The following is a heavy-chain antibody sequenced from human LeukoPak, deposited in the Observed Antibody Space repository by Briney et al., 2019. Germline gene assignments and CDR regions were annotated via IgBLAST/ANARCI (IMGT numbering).Heavy chain of an antibody. J-gene: IGHJ6*03. CDR2: IYYSGST. Sequence: PSETLSLTCTVSGGSISSYYWSWIRQPPGKGLEWIGYIYYSGSTNYNPSLKSRVTISVDTSKNQFSLKLSSVTAADTAVYYCARSVEGYCSGGSCYSYYYYMDVWGKGTLVTVSS. V-gene: IGHV4-59*01. CDR1: GGSISSYY. D-gene: IGHD2-15*01. CDR3: ARSVEGYCSGGSCYSYYYYMDV.